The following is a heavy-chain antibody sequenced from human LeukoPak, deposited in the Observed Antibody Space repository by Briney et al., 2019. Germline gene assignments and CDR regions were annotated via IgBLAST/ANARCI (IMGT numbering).Heavy chain of an antibody. Sequence: GGSLRPSCAASGFTVSSNYMSWVRQAPGKGLEWVANIKQDGSEKYYVDSVKGRFTISRDNAKNSLYLQMNSLRAEDTAVYYCAREGRSSTSCTTRWGQGTLVTVSS. V-gene: IGHV3-7*03. CDR2: IKQDGSEK. CDR1: GFTVSSNY. CDR3: AREGRSSTSCTTR. J-gene: IGHJ4*02. D-gene: IGHD2-2*01.